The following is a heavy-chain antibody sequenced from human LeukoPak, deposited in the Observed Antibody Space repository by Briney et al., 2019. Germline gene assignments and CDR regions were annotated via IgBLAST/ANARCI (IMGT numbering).Heavy chain of an antibody. J-gene: IGHJ4*02. CDR3: ARDPMADFDY. V-gene: IGHV3-30*04. CDR1: GFTFSTYA. Sequence: GGSLRLSCAASGFTFSTYAFHWVRQAPGTGLEWVAVISSDGKNKIYADSVKGRFTISRDNSRNTLFLQMNSLTTEGTAVYYCARDPMADFDYWGQGTLVTVSS. CDR2: ISSDGKNK. D-gene: IGHD2-8*01.